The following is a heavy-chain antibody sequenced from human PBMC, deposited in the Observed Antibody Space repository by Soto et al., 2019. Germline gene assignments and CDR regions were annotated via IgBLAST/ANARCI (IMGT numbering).Heavy chain of an antibody. V-gene: IGHV4-59*01. J-gene: IGHJ4*02. CDR1: RGSISTYY. D-gene: IGHD1-26*01. CDR3: ETRPPGGWAGVFDY. Sequence: PSETLSLTCTVSRGSISTYYWSWIRQPPGKGPEWIGYVYHSGTTNYNPSLESRVTISLDTSKNQFSLKLNSVTAADTAVYYCETRPPGGWAGVFDYWSRGTLVTVSS. CDR2: VYHSGTT.